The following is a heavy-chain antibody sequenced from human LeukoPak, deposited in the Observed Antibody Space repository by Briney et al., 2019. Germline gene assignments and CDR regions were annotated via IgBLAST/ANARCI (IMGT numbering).Heavy chain of an antibody. CDR1: GFTFSDYH. CDR3: VAGNGRDS. V-gene: IGHV3-11*06. J-gene: IGHJ5*01. D-gene: IGHD1-14*01. CDR2: ISSSSSGYT. Sequence: PGGSLRLSCAASGFTFSDYHMSWIRQAPGKGLEWVSYISSSSSGYTKYADSVKGRFTISRDNAKNSLYLQMNSLRAEDMAVYYCVAGNGRDSWGQGTLVTVSS.